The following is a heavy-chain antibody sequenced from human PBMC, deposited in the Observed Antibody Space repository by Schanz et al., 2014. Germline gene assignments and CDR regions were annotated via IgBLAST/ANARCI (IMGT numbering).Heavy chain of an antibody. CDR2: ISSGGTTT. CDR3: AKGRFGELSAFDI. Sequence: VQLLESGGGLVQPGGSLRLSCAASGFIFSDYYMAWIRQAPGKGPEYVSYISSGGTTTYHSDSVKGRFTISRDSAENSLYLQMNSLRAEDTAVYYCAKGRFGELSAFDIWGQGTMXTVSS. V-gene: IGHV3-11*01. CDR1: GFIFSDYY. D-gene: IGHD3-10*01. J-gene: IGHJ3*02.